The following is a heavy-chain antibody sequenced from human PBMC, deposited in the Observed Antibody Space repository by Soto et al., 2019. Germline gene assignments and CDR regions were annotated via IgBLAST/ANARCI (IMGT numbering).Heavy chain of an antibody. J-gene: IGHJ6*02. CDR3: AKGGAIVAAGTRVYLDNAIDV. CDR1: GYTFTGYY. CDR2: INPNSGDT. V-gene: IGHV1-2*02. Sequence: ASVKVSCKASGYTFTGYYVHWVRQAPGQGLEWMGWINPNSGDTYLAQRFQGRVTMNRDTSIGTAYMELRGLTSDDTAEYYCAKGGAIVAAGTRVYLDNAIDVWGQGTTVTVSS. D-gene: IGHD1-26*01.